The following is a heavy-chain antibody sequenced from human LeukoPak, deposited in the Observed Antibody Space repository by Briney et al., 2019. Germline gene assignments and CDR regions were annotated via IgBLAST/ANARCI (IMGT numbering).Heavy chain of an antibody. Sequence: GESPRISCKGSGYSFTSEWIRWVRQMPGKGKEWMGRIDPSDSYTNYSPSFQGHVTISADKSISTAYLQWSSLKASDTAMYYCARRHGSGSYWDYWGQGTLVTVS. CDR1: GYSFTSEW. CDR3: ARRHGSGSYWDY. CDR2: IDPSDSYT. D-gene: IGHD3-10*01. J-gene: IGHJ4*02. V-gene: IGHV5-10-1*01.